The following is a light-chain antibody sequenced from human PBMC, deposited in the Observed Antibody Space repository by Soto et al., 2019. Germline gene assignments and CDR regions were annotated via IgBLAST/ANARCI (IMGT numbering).Light chain of an antibody. Sequence: DIQMTQSASSLSASVGDRVTITCQASQVISNYLNWYQQKPGKAPKLLIYDIATLKIGVPSRFSGSGSGTDFTFTITGLQPEDLATYYCQQYENLPYTFGQGTKLEI. CDR2: DIA. CDR3: QQYENLPYT. V-gene: IGKV1-33*01. CDR1: QVISNY. J-gene: IGKJ2*01.